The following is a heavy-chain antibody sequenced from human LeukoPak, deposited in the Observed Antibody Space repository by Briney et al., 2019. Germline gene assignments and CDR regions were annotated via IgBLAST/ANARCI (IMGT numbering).Heavy chain of an antibody. CDR3: ARRSSGRNEAPFDY. D-gene: IGHD1-26*01. CDR2: IYSGGST. Sequence: GGSLRLSCAASGFTVRTNYMSWVRQAPGKGLEWVSIIYSGGSTYYSDSVKGRFTISRDNSKNTLNLQMNRLRAEDTAVYYCARRSSGRNEAPFDYWGQGTLVTVSS. CDR1: GFTVRTNY. V-gene: IGHV3-53*01. J-gene: IGHJ4*02.